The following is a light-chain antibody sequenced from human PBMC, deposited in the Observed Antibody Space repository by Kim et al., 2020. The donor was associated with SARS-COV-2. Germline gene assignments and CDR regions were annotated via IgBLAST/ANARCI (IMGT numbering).Light chain of an antibody. CDR2: DAS. CDR1: QSVISY. CDR3: QQRSNWPLMYT. J-gene: IGKJ2*01. Sequence: SPGERAPLSCRASQSVISYLAWYQQKPGQAPRLLIYDASNRATGIPARFSGSGSGTDFTLTISSLEPEDFAVYYCQQRSNWPLMYTFGQGTKLEI. V-gene: IGKV3-11*01.